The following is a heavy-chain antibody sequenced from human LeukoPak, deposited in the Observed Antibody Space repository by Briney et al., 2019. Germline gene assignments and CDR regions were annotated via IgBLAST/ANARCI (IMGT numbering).Heavy chain of an antibody. Sequence: PGGSLRLSCAASGFTFSDYYMSWIRQAPGKGLEWVSYISSSSSYTNYADSVKGRFTISRDNAKNSLYLQMNSLRAEDTAVYYCARDGNWNDQIPYFDYWGQGTLVTVSS. V-gene: IGHV3-11*06. CDR3: ARDGNWNDQIPYFDY. J-gene: IGHJ4*02. CDR2: ISSSSSYT. CDR1: GFTFSDYY. D-gene: IGHD1-1*01.